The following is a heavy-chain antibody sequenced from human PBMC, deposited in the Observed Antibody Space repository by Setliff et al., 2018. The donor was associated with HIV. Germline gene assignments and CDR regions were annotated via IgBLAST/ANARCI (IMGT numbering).Heavy chain of an antibody. Sequence: SETLSLTCTVSGGSISSGGYYWSWIRQHPGKGLEWIGYIYYSGSTYYNPSLKSRVTLSVDTSKNQFSLKLSSVTAADTAVYYCARLHYYDRSGPTVGAFDIWGQGTMVTVSS. CDR2: IYYSGST. D-gene: IGHD3-22*01. CDR3: ARLHYYDRSGPTVGAFDI. CDR1: GGSISSGGYY. J-gene: IGHJ3*02. V-gene: IGHV4-31*03.